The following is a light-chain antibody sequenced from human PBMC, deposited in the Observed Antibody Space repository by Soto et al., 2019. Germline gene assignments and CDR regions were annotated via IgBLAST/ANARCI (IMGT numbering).Light chain of an antibody. Sequence: DIQMTQSPSTLSASVGDRVTITCRASQSISPWLAWYQQKPGKAPKLLIYKASSLESGVPSTFSGSGSGTEFTLTISSLQPDDFATYYCQQYVNYPVTFGQGTKVEIK. CDR3: QQYVNYPVT. J-gene: IGKJ1*01. V-gene: IGKV1-5*03. CDR1: QSISPW. CDR2: KAS.